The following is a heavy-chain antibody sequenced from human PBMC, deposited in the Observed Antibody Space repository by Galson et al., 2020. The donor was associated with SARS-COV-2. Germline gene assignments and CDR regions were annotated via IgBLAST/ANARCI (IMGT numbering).Heavy chain of an antibody. J-gene: IGHJ5*02. CDR1: GGSISSYY. D-gene: IGHD2-2*02. CDR2: ISYSGST. V-gene: IGHV4-59*01. CDR3: ARADCSTTTCYRVDWFDP. Sequence: SQTLSLTCTVSGGSISSYYWNWIRQPPGMGLEWIGYISYSGSTNYNPSLKSRVTISLDTSKNQFSLRLSSVTAADTAVYYCARADCSTTTCYRVDWFDPWGQGTLVTVSA.